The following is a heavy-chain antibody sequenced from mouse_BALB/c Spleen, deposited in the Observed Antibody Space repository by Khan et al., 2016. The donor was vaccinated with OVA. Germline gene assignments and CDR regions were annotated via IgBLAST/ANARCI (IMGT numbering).Heavy chain of an antibody. D-gene: IGHD1-1*01. CDR2: IAPGSGSS. Sequence: DLVKPGASVKLSCKASGYTFTSYWINWIKQRPGQGLEWIGRIAPGSGSSYYNEIFKGKATLTVDTSSSTANIQLSSLSSEDSAVDFCARENYYGSGRYAMDYWGQGSSVTVSA. CDR1: GYTFTSYW. CDR3: ARENYYGSGRYAMDY. V-gene: IGHV1S41*01. J-gene: IGHJ4*01.